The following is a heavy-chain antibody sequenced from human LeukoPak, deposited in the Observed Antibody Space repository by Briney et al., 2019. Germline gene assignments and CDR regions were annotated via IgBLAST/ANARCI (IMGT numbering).Heavy chain of an antibody. Sequence: SVKVSCKASGYTFTSYGISWVRQAPGQGLEWMGGIIPIFGTANYAQKFQGRVTITADESTSTAYMELSSLRSEDTAVYYCARAEGSYCTNGVCYLSSPFDPWGQGTLVTVSS. D-gene: IGHD2-8*01. CDR3: ARAEGSYCTNGVCYLSSPFDP. V-gene: IGHV1-69*13. CDR2: IIPIFGTA. J-gene: IGHJ5*02. CDR1: GYTFTSYG.